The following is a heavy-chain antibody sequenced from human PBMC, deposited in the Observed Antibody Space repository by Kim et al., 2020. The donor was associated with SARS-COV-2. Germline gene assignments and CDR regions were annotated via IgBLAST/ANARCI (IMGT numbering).Heavy chain of an antibody. CDR3: ARAFCSSSYCHYYGMDV. D-gene: IGHD2-2*01. Sequence: SVKGRFTISRDSSKNMLYLQMNSLRDADTAVYYCARAFCSSSYCHYYGMDVWGQGTTATVSS. V-gene: IGHV3-53*01. J-gene: IGHJ6*02.